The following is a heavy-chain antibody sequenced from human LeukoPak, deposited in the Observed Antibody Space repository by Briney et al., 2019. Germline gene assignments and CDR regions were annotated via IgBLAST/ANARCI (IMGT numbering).Heavy chain of an antibody. J-gene: IGHJ6*02. D-gene: IGHD3-3*01. CDR1: GFTFSSYA. Sequence: GGSLRLSCAASGFTFSSYAMNWVRQAPGKGLEWVAVISYDGSNKYYADSVKGRFTISRDNSKNTLYLQMNSLRAEDTAVYYCAKDLREVIFGVDKLVTFYYYGMDVWGQGTTVTVSS. V-gene: IGHV3-30*18. CDR3: AKDLREVIFGVDKLVTFYYYGMDV. CDR2: ISYDGSNK.